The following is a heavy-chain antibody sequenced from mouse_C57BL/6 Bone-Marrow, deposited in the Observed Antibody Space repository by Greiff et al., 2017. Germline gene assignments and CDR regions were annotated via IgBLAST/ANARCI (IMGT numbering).Heavy chain of an antibody. Sequence: VQLMESGGGLVQSGRSLRLSCATSGFTFSDFYMEWVRQAPGKGLEWIAASRNKANDYTTEYSASVKGRFIVSRDTSQSILYLQMNALRAEDTAIYYCARELDYAMDYWGQGTSVTVSS. CDR2: SRNKANDYTT. CDR1: GFTFSDFY. CDR3: ARELDYAMDY. V-gene: IGHV7-1*01. J-gene: IGHJ4*01.